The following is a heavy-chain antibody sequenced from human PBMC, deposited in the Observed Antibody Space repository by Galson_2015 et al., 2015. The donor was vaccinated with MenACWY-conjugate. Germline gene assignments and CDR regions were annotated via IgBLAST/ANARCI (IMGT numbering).Heavy chain of an antibody. CDR3: AREGSSRYHSDYFCCAS. CDR2: TYYRSQWHY. V-gene: IGHV6-1*01. CDR1: GDSVSSNSAA. J-gene: IGHJ5*02. D-gene: IGHD3-22*01. Sequence: CVISGDSVSSNSAAWNWIRQSPSRGFEWLGRTYYRSQWHYDYAVSVKGRMTINPDTSKNEISLQLHSVTPEDTAVYYCAREGSSRYHSDYFCCASWGQGTLVTVSS.